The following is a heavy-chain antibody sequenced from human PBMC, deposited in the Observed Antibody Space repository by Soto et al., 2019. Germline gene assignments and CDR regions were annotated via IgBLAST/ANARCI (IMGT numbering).Heavy chain of an antibody. Sequence: ASVKVSCKASGYTFTGYYMHWVRQAPGQGLEWMGWINPNSGGTNYAQKFQGWVTMTRDTSISTAYMELSRLRSDDTAVYYCAREGGDCSSTSCHGTMDVWGKGTTVTVSS. V-gene: IGHV1-2*04. J-gene: IGHJ6*03. CDR1: GYTFTGYY. D-gene: IGHD2-2*01. CDR3: AREGGDCSSTSCHGTMDV. CDR2: INPNSGGT.